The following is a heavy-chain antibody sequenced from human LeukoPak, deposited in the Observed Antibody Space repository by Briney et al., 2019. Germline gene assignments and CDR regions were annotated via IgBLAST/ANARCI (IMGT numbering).Heavy chain of an antibody. CDR3: ARGTELLSY. Sequence: GGSLRLSCAASGFTFSSYSMNWVRQAPGKGLEWVSYISSSSSTIYYADSVKGRFTISRDNSKNTLYLQMSSLRSEDTAVYYCARGTELLSYWGQGTLVTVSS. CDR2: ISSSSSTI. CDR1: GFTFSSYS. V-gene: IGHV3-48*01. D-gene: IGHD3-10*01. J-gene: IGHJ4*02.